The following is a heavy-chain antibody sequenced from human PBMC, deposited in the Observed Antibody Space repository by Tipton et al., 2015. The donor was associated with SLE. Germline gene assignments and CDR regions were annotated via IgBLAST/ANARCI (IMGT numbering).Heavy chain of an antibody. J-gene: IGHJ5*02. CDR1: GGSISDYY. Sequence: GLVKPSETLSLTCTVSGGSISDYYWGWIWQPPGKGLEWVGSIYHGGSAYYNPSLESRVTISEDTSKNQFSLKVNSVTAADTAVYYCVRDPDYNWFDPWGQGILVTVSS. V-gene: IGHV4-38-2*02. CDR2: IYHGGSA. CDR3: VRDPDYNWFDP.